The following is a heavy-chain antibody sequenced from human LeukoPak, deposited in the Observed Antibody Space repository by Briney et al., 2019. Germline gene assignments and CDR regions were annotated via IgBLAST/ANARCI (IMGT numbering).Heavy chain of an antibody. Sequence: GESLKISCKGSGYSFTSYWIGWVRQMPGKGLEWMGIIYPGDSDTRYSPSFQGQVTTSADKSISTAYLQWSSLKASDTAIYYCARKGRDGYNYFDYWGQGTLVTVSS. CDR2: IYPGDSDT. D-gene: IGHD5-24*01. CDR3: ARKGRDGYNYFDY. CDR1: GYSFTSYW. V-gene: IGHV5-51*01. J-gene: IGHJ4*02.